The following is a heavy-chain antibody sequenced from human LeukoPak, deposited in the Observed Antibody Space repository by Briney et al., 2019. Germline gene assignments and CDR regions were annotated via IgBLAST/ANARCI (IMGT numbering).Heavy chain of an antibody. V-gene: IGHV1-46*01. D-gene: IGHD4-23*01. CDR2: INPSGGSI. J-gene: IGHJ6*03. CDR3: ARDDSGGGNSEPNCYMDV. CDR1: GYTLTTYY. Sequence: VASVKVSCKASGYTLTTYYIHWVRQAPGQGLEWLGIINPSGGSIAYAQKFQGRVTMTRDMSTSTVYMELSSLRSEDTAVYYCARDDSGGGNSEPNCYMDVWGKGTTVTVS.